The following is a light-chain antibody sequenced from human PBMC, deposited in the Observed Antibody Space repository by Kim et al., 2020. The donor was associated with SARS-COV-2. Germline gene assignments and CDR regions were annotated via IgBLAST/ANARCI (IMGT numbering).Light chain of an antibody. CDR2: DAS. CDR1: QDISNY. Sequence: DVQMTQSPSSLSAYVGDRVTITCQASQDISNYLNWYQQKAGKAPKLLIYDASYLETGVPSRFSGSGSGTDFTLTISSLRPEDFATYYCQQYDSPSITFGQGTRLEIK. CDR3: QQYDSPSIT. J-gene: IGKJ5*01. V-gene: IGKV1-33*01.